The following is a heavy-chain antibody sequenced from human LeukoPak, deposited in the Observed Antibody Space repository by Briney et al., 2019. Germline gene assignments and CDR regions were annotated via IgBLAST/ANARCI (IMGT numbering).Heavy chain of an antibody. V-gene: IGHV4-4*07. J-gene: IGHJ6*03. D-gene: IGHD6-19*01. CDR1: GGSISTYY. CDR3: ARDITGWYDYCMDV. Sequence: SETLSLTCTVSGGSISTYYWSWIRKAAGKGLEWIGRIQNSGSTNYNPSLKRRVSMSVEPSRNLFSLNLSSVPAADTAVYFCARDITGWYDYCMDVGGKGTTVTVSS. CDR2: IQNSGST.